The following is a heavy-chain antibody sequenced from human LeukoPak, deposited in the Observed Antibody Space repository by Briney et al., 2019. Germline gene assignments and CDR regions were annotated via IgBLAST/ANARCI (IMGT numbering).Heavy chain of an antibody. D-gene: IGHD6-13*01. CDR2: MSNSGSTI. CDR1: GFSFSDYY. J-gene: IGHJ4*02. Sequence: GGSLRLSCAASGFSFSDYYMSWIRQAPGKGLEWVSYMSNSGSTIYYADSVKGRFTISRDNAKNSLYLQMNSLRAEDTAVYYCARDRLAAAGTNLFDYWGQGTLVTVSS. CDR3: ARDRLAAAGTNLFDY. V-gene: IGHV3-11*04.